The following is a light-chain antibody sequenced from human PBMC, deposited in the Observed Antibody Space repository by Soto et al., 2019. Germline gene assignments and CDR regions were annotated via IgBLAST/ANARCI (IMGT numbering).Light chain of an antibody. Sequence: EIVLTQSPATLSLSPWERATLSCRASQSVSSYLAWYQQKPGQAPRLLIYDASNRATGIPVRFSGSGSGTDFTLTISRLEPEDFAVYYCQRYGTSTTFGQGTKVDI. CDR1: QSVSSY. V-gene: IGKV3-11*01. CDR2: DAS. CDR3: QRYGTSTT. J-gene: IGKJ1*01.